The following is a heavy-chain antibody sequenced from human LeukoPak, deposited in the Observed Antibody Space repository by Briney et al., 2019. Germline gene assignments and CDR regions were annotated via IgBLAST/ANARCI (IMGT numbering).Heavy chain of an antibody. V-gene: IGHV3-48*01. J-gene: IGHJ4*02. D-gene: IGHD4-23*01. CDR1: GFTFSSYS. CDR3: ARGTRTVVTRDFDC. CDR2: ISSSSSTI. Sequence: GGSLILSCAASGFTFSSYSINWVRQAPGKGLEWASYISSSSSTIYYADSVKGRFTISRDNAKNSLYLQMNSLRAEDTAVYYCARGTRTVVTRDFDCWGQGTLVTVSS.